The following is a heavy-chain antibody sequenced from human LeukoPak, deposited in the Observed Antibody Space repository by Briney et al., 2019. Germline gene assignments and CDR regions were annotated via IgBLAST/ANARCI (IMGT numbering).Heavy chain of an antibody. J-gene: IGHJ4*02. CDR2: IKQDGSEK. D-gene: IGHD3-22*01. Sequence: GGSLRLSCAASGFTFSTYAMSWVRQAPGKGLEWVASIKQDGSEKYYVDSVKGRFTISRDNAKNSLYLQMNSLRAEDTALYYCAEDAYYYDSSGQQPFDYWGQGTLVTVSS. CDR3: AEDAYYYDSSGQQPFDY. CDR1: GFTFSTYA. V-gene: IGHV3-7*03.